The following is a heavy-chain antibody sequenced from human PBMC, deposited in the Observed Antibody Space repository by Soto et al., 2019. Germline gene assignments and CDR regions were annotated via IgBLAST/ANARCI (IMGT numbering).Heavy chain of an antibody. Sequence: QVQLQESGPGLVKPSGTLSLTCAVSGGSISSSKWWSWVRQPPGKGLEWIGEIYHSGSTSYNPSPXSXFTISVDKSKNQFSLKLSSVTAADTAVYYCARVAVAGTRFDYWGQGTLVTVSS. D-gene: IGHD6-19*01. CDR1: GGSISSSKW. CDR2: IYHSGST. J-gene: IGHJ4*02. V-gene: IGHV4-4*02. CDR3: ARVAVAGTRFDY.